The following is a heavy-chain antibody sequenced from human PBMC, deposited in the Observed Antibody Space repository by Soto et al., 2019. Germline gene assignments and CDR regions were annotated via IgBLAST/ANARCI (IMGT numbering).Heavy chain of an antibody. CDR2: TYYRSKWYY. CDR1: GDSVSSNSAG. D-gene: IGHD1-26*01. J-gene: IGHJ4*01. Sequence: PSQTLSLTCAITGDSVSSNSAGWSWVRQSPSRGLEWLGRTYYRSKWYYEYAVSVRGRITIDPDTSKNQYSLQLNSVTPEDTAVYFCARGEQYSGRIFDYWGQGTLVTVSS. V-gene: IGHV6-1*01. CDR3: ARGEQYSGRIFDY.